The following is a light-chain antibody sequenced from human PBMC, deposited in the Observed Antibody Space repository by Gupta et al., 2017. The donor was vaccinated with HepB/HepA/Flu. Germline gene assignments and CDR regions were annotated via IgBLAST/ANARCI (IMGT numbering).Light chain of an antibody. CDR2: TTN. CDR1: SSNVGSRT. V-gene: IGLV1-44*01. Sequence: QSVLTQPPSASGTPRQRVTISCSGSSSNVGSRTVNWYQQLPGTAPKLLSYTTNQRPSGVPDRFSGSKSGTSASLDISGLQSEDEADYYSVAWVDRLSGWVLGGGTKLTVL. J-gene: IGLJ3*02. CDR3: VAWVDRLSGWV.